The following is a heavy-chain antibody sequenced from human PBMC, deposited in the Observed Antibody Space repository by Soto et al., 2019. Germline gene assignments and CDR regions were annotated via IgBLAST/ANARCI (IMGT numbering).Heavy chain of an antibody. CDR1: GGSFSGYY. CDR2: INHSGST. V-gene: IGHV4-34*01. CDR3: ARGRRWLQLGAFDI. D-gene: IGHD5-12*01. J-gene: IGHJ3*02. Sequence: SETLSLTCAVYGGSFSGYYWSWIRQPPGKWLEWIGEINHSGSTNYNPSLKSRVTISVDTSKSQFSLKLSSVTAADTAVYYCARGRRWLQLGAFDIWGQGTMVTVSS.